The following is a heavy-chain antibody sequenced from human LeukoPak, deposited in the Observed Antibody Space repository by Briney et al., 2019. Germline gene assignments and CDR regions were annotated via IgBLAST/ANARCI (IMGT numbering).Heavy chain of an antibody. J-gene: IGHJ6*02. CDR2: INPQKRDT. CDR3: ARRKYGADYNGMDV. Sequence: GASVKVSCKASGYTFSSYGINWVRPAPGRGPEWMASINPQKRDTHYAQNFQGTVTVTAGTSTNTAYMELRSLRSDDTAIYYCARRKYGADYNGMDVWGQGNTVTVSS. V-gene: IGHV1-18*01. D-gene: IGHD4/OR15-4a*01. CDR1: GYTFSSYG.